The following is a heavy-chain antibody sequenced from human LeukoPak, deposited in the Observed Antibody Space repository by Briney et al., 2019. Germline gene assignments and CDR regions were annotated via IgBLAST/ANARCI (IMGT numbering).Heavy chain of an antibody. CDR1: GGSISSYY. V-gene: IGHV4-59*12. CDR2: IYYSGST. CDR3: ARGSEMMDIDY. Sequence: SETLSLTCTVSGGSISSYYWSRIRQPPGKGLEWIGYIYYSGSTNYNPSLKSRVTISVDTSKNQFSLKLSSVTAADTAVYYCARGSEMMDIDYWGQGTLVTVSS. J-gene: IGHJ4*02. D-gene: IGHD3-16*01.